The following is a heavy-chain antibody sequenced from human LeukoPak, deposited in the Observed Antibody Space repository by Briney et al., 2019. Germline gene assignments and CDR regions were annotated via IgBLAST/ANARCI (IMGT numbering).Heavy chain of an antibody. CDR1: GYTFTGYY. D-gene: IGHD6-19*01. Sequence: ASVKVSCKASGYTFTGYYMHWVRQAPGQGLEWMGWINPNSGGTNYAQKFQGRVTMTRDTSISTAYMELSRLRSDDTAVYYCARGLSYSSGWYDPGDYWGREPWSPSPQ. CDR3: ARGLSYSSGWYDPGDY. V-gene: IGHV1-2*02. CDR2: INPNSGGT. J-gene: IGHJ4*02.